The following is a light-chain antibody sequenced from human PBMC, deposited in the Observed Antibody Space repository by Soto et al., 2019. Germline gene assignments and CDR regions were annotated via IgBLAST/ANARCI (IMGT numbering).Light chain of an antibody. CDR1: QSVLYTVNNMNY. V-gene: IGKV4-1*01. CDR2: WAS. CDR3: QQYNSSPLT. J-gene: IGKJ4*01. Sequence: DIVMTQSPDSLAVSLGERATINCKSSQSVLYTVNNMNYLAWYQQKPGQPPKLLIHWASTRTSGVPDRFSGSGSGTDFTLTISSLQAEDAAVYYCQQYNSSPLTFGGGTKVEIK.